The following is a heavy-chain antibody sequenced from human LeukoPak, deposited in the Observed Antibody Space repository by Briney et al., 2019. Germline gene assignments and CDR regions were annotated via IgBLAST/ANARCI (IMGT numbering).Heavy chain of an antibody. J-gene: IGHJ5*02. Sequence: ASVKVSCKASGYTFTGYYMHWVRQAPGQGLEWMGWINPNSGGTNYAQKFQGRVTMTRDTSISTAYMELSRLRSGDTAVYYCARVGVLRFLEWSLAFDLWGQGTLVTVSS. CDR1: GYTFTGYY. D-gene: IGHD3-3*01. CDR3: ARVGVLRFLEWSLAFDL. V-gene: IGHV1-2*02. CDR2: INPNSGGT.